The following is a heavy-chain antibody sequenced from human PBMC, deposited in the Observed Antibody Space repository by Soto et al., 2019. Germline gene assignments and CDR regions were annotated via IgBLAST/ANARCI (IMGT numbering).Heavy chain of an antibody. CDR1: GFTFRSHW. J-gene: IGHJ5*02. V-gene: IGHV3-74*01. CDR2: INGDRGSA. Sequence: PGGSLRLSCVASGFTFRSHWMHWVRQSPGKGLVWVSQINGDRGSANYADAVKGLFTFSRGHAKNALCLERTSLRADDTAVYYRARGACNGTSCYVFDPWGQGTLVTVAS. D-gene: IGHD2-2*01. CDR3: ARGACNGTSCYVFDP.